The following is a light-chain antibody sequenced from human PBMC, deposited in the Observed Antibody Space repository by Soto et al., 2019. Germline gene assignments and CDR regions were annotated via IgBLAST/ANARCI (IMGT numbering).Light chain of an antibody. CDR2: SND. J-gene: IGLJ2*01. Sequence: QSLLTQPPSASGTPGQRVTISCSGSTSNIGSKTVNWYQQLPGTAPKLLIYSNDQRPSGVPDRISGSKSGTSASLAISGLQSEDEADYYCAAWDDSLNGVVFGGGTKLTVL. CDR1: TSNIGSKT. V-gene: IGLV1-44*01. CDR3: AAWDDSLNGVV.